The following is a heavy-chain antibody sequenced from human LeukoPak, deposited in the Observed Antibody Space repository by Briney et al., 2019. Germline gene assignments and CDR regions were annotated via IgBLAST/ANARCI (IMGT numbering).Heavy chain of an antibody. J-gene: IGHJ5*02. CDR1: GFTFSDYY. Sequence: GGSLRLSCAASGFTFSDYYMSWIRQAPGKGLEWISYISTTSSYRNYTDSVKGRFTISRDNAKNSLYLQMNNLRDEDTAVYYCVGSNDWFDPWGQGTLVTVSS. CDR3: VGSNDWFDP. CDR2: ISTTSSYR. V-gene: IGHV3-11*06.